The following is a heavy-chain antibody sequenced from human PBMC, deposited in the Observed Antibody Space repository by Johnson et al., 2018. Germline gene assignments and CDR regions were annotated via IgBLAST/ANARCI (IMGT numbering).Heavy chain of an antibody. J-gene: IGHJ1*01. CDR2: ISFDGKVT. V-gene: IGHV3-30*18. CDR1: GFIFSSYD. D-gene: IGHD3-10*01. Sequence: QVQLVQSGGGVVQPGTSLRLSCVASGFIFSSYDMHWVRQVPGKGLEWVSVISFDGKVTYSADSIKGRLTISRDNSKNTVYLQMDSLRGDDTAIYYCANGPLFGSDSAEFHHWGQGNLVTVSS. CDR3: ANGPLFGSDSAEFHH.